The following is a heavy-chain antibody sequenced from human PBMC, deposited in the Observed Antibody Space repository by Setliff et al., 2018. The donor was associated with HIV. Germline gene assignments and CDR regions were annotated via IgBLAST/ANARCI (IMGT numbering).Heavy chain of an antibody. CDR1: GDSVNDRSYF. CDR3: TRGYDSSGYAIDY. Sequence: PSETLSLTCTVSGDSVNDRSYFWGWIRQPPGKGLEWIGSIHYTGDIYYNPSLKNEVTISVDTSKNHLSLKLSSVTAADTAVYYCTRGYDSSGYAIDYWGQGTLVTVSS. V-gene: IGHV4-39*02. CDR2: IHYTGDI. J-gene: IGHJ4*02. D-gene: IGHD3-22*01.